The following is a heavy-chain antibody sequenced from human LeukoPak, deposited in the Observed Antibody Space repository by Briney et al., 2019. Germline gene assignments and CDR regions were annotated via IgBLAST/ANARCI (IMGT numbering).Heavy chain of an antibody. D-gene: IGHD5-18*01. V-gene: IGHV3-9*01. Sequence: GGPLRLSCAASGFTFDDYAMHWVRQAPGKGLEWVSGISWNSGSIGYADSVKGRFTISRDNAKNSLYLQMNSLRAEDTALYYCARGGIQLWLLRRTDWFDPWGQGTLVTVSS. CDR2: ISWNSGSI. CDR3: ARGGIQLWLLRRTDWFDP. CDR1: GFTFDDYA. J-gene: IGHJ5*02.